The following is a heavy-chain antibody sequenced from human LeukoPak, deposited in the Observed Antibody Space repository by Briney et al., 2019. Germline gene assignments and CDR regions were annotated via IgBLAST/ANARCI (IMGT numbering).Heavy chain of an antibody. D-gene: IGHD4-23*01. J-gene: IGHJ4*02. Sequence: GGSLRLSCPASGFTVSSNYMSWVRQAPGKGLEWVAVIYSGGSTYYADSVKGRCTISRDNSKHTMYLQMSSLTAEDTAVYYCARGVVTTSFDYWGQGPLVTVSS. CDR2: IYSGGST. V-gene: IGHV3-66*02. CDR1: GFTVSSNY. CDR3: ARGVVTTSFDY.